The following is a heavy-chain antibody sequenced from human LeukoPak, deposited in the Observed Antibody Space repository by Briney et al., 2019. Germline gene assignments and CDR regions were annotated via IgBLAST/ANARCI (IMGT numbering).Heavy chain of an antibody. D-gene: IGHD6-13*01. Sequence: PGGSLRLSCAASGFTFSNYCMHWVRQAPGKRLEWVADIANDGRDKKYGGSVKGRFTISRDNSKNTLYLQMNSLRDDDTAVYYCAKDRAVGAAAYYFDFWGQGTLVTVPP. V-gene: IGHV3-30*18. CDR2: IANDGRDK. J-gene: IGHJ4*02. CDR3: AKDRAVGAAAYYFDF. CDR1: GFTFSNYC.